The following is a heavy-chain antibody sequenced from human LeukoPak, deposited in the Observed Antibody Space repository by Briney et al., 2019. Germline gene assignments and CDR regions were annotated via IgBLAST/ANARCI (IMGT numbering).Heavy chain of an antibody. CDR3: ATGGNFYYTH. CDR1: GFPFSSYG. J-gene: IGHJ1*01. CDR2: AYGDGSSQ. D-gene: IGHD4-23*01. Sequence: GGFLRLSCAASGFPFSSYGMHWVRQALGKGLEWMAVAYGDGSSQYYADSVKGRFSISKDISKNTLSLQMNSLRAEDTAVYSCATGGNFYYTHWGQGTLVTVSS. V-gene: IGHV3-33*01.